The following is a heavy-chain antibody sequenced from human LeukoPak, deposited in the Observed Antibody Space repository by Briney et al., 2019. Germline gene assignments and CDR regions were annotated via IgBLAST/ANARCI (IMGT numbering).Heavy chain of an antibody. CDR1: GSTFTSYY. Sequence: ASVKVSCKASGSTFTSYYMHWVRQAPGQGLEWMGIINPSGGSTSYTQKFQGRVTMTRDTSTTTVYMELSSLRSQDTAVYYCARHKEVGDYYYFDYWGQGTLVTVSS. D-gene: IGHD2/OR15-2a*01. CDR2: INPSGGST. J-gene: IGHJ4*02. CDR3: ARHKEVGDYYYFDY. V-gene: IGHV1-46*01.